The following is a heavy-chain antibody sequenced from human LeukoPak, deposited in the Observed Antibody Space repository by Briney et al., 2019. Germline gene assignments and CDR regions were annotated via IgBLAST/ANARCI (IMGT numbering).Heavy chain of an antibody. D-gene: IGHD3-10*01. V-gene: IGHV3-7*04. J-gene: IGHJ5*02. CDR1: GFTFNTYW. CDR3: ARGPQFSGPGWFDP. Sequence: GGSLRLSCAASGFTFNTYWMSWVRQAPGKGLEWVANLKQDGSEKYFVDSVKGRFTISRDNAKNSLYPQMNSLRAEDTAVYYCARGPQFSGPGWFDPWGQGTLVTVSS. CDR2: LKQDGSEK.